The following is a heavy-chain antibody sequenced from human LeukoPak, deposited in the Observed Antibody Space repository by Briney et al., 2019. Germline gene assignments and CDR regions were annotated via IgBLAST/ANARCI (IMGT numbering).Heavy chain of an antibody. CDR3: ARYMDSGYDESFDY. V-gene: IGHV4-34*01. CDR1: GGSFSGYY. D-gene: IGHD5-12*01. CDR2: INHSGST. J-gene: IGHJ4*02. Sequence: NASETLSLTCAVYGGSFSGYYWSWIRQPPGKGLEWIGEINHSGSTNYNPSLKSRVTISVDSSKNQFSLKLSSVTAADTAVYYCARYMDSGYDESFDYWGQGTLVTVSS.